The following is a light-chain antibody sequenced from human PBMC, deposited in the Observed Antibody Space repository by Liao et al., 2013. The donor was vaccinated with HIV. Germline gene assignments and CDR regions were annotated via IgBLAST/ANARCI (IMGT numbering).Light chain of an antibody. V-gene: IGLV3-21*01. J-gene: IGLJ2*01. CDR2: YDN. Sequence: SYELTQPPSVSVAPGKTATITCGGDNIVTRSVHWYQQKPAQAPILVISYDNARPSGIPERFSGSNSGNTATLTINRVEAGDEADYYCQVWDNTNDHSVVFGGGTTLTVL. CDR1: NIVTRS. CDR3: QVWDNTNDHSVV.